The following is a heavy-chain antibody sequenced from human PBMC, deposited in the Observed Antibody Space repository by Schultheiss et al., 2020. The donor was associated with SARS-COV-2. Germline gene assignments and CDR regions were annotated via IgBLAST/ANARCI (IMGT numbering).Heavy chain of an antibody. CDR1: GGSISSYY. CDR2: IYYSGST. J-gene: IGHJ2*01. V-gene: IGHV4-59*01. Sequence: SETLSLTCTVSGGSISSYYWSWIRQPPGKGLEWIGYIYYSGSTNYNPSLKSRVTISVDTSKNQFSLKLSSVTAADTAVYYCARGHLVPYWYFDLWGRGTLVTVSS. CDR3: ARGHLVPYWYFDL. D-gene: IGHD6-6*01.